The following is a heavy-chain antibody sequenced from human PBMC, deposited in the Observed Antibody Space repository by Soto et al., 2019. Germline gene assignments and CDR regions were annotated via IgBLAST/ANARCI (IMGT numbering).Heavy chain of an antibody. J-gene: IGHJ3*02. D-gene: IGHD2-2*01. CDR3: ARDRGRWGIVVVPAVNAHDAFDI. V-gene: IGHV3-21*01. CDR2: ISSSSSYI. CDR1: GFTFSSYS. Sequence: GGSLRLSCAASGFTFSSYSMNWVRQAPGKGLEWVSSISSSSSYIYYADSVKGRFTISRDNAKNSLYLQMNSLRAEETAVYYCARDRGRWGIVVVPAVNAHDAFDIWGQGTMVTVSS.